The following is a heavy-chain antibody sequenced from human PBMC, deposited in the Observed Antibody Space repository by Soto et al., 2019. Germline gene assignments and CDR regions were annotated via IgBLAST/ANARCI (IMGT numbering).Heavy chain of an antibody. CDR2: ISYDGSNK. Sequence: GGSLRLSCAASGFTFSSYAMHWVRQAPGKGLEWVAVISYDGSNKYYADSVKGRFTISRDNSKNTRYLQMNSLRAEDTAVYYCARDREVRGTYYYYYGMDVWCQGTTVTVSS. CDR3: ARDREVRGTYYYYYGMDV. CDR1: GFTFSSYA. D-gene: IGHD3-10*01. J-gene: IGHJ6*02. V-gene: IGHV3-30-3*01.